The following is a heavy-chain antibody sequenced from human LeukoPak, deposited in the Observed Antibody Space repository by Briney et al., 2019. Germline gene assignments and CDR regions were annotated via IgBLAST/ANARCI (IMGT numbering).Heavy chain of an antibody. CDR3: ARDGIFDY. J-gene: IGHJ4*02. CDR1: GFTFSSYW. V-gene: IGHV3-74*01. Sequence: GGSLRLSCAASGFTFSSYWMHWVRQAPGKGLVWVSRISSDGSSTSYADSVKGRFTISRDNAKNTLYLQMNSLRAEDTAVYYCARDGIFDYWGQGTLVTVSS. CDR2: ISSDGSST.